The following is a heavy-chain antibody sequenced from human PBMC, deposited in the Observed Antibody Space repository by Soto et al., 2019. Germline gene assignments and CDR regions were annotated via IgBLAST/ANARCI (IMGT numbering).Heavy chain of an antibody. Sequence: SETLSLTCTVSGGSISSYYWSWIRQPPGKGLEWIGYIYYSGSTNYNPSLKSRVTISVDTSKNQFSLKLSSVTAADTAVYYCARASYYDFWSGYSSWGQGTLVTVSS. J-gene: IGHJ4*02. D-gene: IGHD3-3*01. CDR3: ARASYYDFWSGYSS. CDR1: GGSISSYY. CDR2: IYYSGST. V-gene: IGHV4-59*01.